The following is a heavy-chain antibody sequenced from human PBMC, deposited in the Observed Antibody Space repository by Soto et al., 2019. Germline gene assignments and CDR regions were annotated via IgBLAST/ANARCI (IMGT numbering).Heavy chain of an antibody. CDR2: IYWDDDK. J-gene: IGHJ4*02. D-gene: IGHD3-16*02. Sequence: QITLKESGPTLVKPTQTLTLTCTFSGFSLSTSGVGVGWIRQPPGKALEWLALIYWDDDKRYSPSLKSRLTITKDTSKNQVVLTVTNMDPVDTATYYCAHSPEAPTFGGVIGPFDYWGQGTLVTVSS. CDR1: GFSLSTSGVG. V-gene: IGHV2-5*02. CDR3: AHSPEAPTFGGVIGPFDY.